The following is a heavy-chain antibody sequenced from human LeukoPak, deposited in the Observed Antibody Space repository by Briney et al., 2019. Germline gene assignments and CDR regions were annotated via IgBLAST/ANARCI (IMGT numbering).Heavy chain of an antibody. D-gene: IGHD3-16*01. CDR2: IHHSGSI. CDR1: GFSINIGFS. J-gene: IGHJ3*02. V-gene: IGHV4-38-2*01. CDR3: ARFDFVWGGTHGMDAFDM. Sequence: SETLSLTCAVSGFSINIGFSWGWIRQPPGKGLEWIGNIHHSGSINYNPSLRSRVTISRDTSKNVFSLKVTSVTAADTAVYYCARFDFVWGGTHGMDAFDMWGQGTLVTVSS.